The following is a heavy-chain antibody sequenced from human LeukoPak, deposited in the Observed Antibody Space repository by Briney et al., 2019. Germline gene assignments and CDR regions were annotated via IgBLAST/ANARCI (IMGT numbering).Heavy chain of an antibody. CDR3: ARDYCSSTSCLFDY. CDR1: GYTFTGYH. Sequence: GASVKVSCKASGYTFTGYHMHWVRQAPGQGLEWMGRINPNSGDTNYAQKFQGRVTMTRDTSISTAHMELSRLRSDDTAVYYCARDYCSSTSCLFDYWGQGTLVTVSS. CDR2: INPNSGDT. D-gene: IGHD2-2*01. J-gene: IGHJ4*02. V-gene: IGHV1-2*06.